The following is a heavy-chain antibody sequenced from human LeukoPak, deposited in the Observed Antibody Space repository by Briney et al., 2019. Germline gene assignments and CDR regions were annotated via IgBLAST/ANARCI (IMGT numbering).Heavy chain of an antibody. Sequence: ASVKVSCKASGYTFTSYDINWVRQATGQGLEWMGWMNPNSGNTGYAQKFQGRVTITRNTSISTAYMELSSLRSEDTAVYYCARGNTYYDFWSGYYSGPNWFDPWGQEPWSPSPQ. CDR2: MNPNSGNT. D-gene: IGHD3-3*01. CDR1: GYTFTSYD. CDR3: ARGNTYYDFWSGYYSGPNWFDP. V-gene: IGHV1-8*03. J-gene: IGHJ5*02.